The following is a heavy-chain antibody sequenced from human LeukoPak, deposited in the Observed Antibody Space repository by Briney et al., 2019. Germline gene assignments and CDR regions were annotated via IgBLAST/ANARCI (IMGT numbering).Heavy chain of an antibody. CDR2: ISGSGGST. D-gene: IGHD3-3*01. CDR1: GFTFSSYA. CDR3: AKYDFWSGYGMDV. J-gene: IGHJ6*02. V-gene: IGHV3-23*01. Sequence: PGGSLRLSCAASGFTFSSYAVSWVRQAPGKGLEWVSAISGSGGSTYYADSVKGRFTISRDNSKNTLYLQMNSLRAEDTAVYYCAKYDFWSGYGMDVWGQGTTVTVSS.